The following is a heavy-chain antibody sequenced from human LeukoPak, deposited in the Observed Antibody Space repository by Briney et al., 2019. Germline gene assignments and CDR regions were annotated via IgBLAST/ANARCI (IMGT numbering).Heavy chain of an antibody. Sequence: SVKVSCKASGYTFTSYGISWVRQAPGQGLDWMGWISAYNGNTNYAQKLQGRVTMTTDTSTSTAYMELRSLRSDDTAVYYCARDGGTTVTTLYTWFDPWGQGTLVTVSS. D-gene: IGHD4-17*01. CDR3: ARDGGTTVTTLYTWFDP. CDR1: GYTFTSYG. V-gene: IGHV1-18*01. CDR2: ISAYNGNT. J-gene: IGHJ5*02.